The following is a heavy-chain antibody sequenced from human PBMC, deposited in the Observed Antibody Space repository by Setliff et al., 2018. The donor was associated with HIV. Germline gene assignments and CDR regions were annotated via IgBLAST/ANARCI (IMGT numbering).Heavy chain of an antibody. V-gene: IGHV4-61*09. Sequence: ASETLSLTCTVSGGSISSGSYYWSWIRQPAGKGLEWIGHIHTSGSTKYNPSLKSRVTISADTSKNQFSLNLSSVTAAETAVYYCARVGYHGSGRYSFDYWGQGTLVTVS. D-gene: IGHD3-10*01. J-gene: IGHJ4*02. CDR1: GGSISSGSYY. CDR3: ARVGYHGSGRYSFDY. CDR2: IHTSGST.